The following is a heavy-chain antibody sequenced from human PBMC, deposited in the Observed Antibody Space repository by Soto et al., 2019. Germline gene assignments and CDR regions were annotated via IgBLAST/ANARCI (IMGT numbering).Heavy chain of an antibody. CDR3: VMVDNYVTPTPQDV. Sequence: QVQLVQSGDEVKKPGASVKVSCKASGYIFVNYGIAWVRQAPGQGLEWMGWISPYTGNTHSATKVQGRLTMTTDTSTSTAFMDLGSLTSDDTAVYYCVMVDNYVTPTPQDVWGQGTTVTVSS. CDR1: GYIFVNYG. J-gene: IGHJ6*02. D-gene: IGHD3-16*01. V-gene: IGHV1-18*01. CDR2: ISPYTGNT.